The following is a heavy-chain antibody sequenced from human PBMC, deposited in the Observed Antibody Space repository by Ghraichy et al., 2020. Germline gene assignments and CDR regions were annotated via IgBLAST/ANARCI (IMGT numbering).Heavy chain of an antibody. CDR2: ISTSSVYT. CDR1: GFNFSDYY. D-gene: IGHD4-17*01. Sequence: GGSLRLSCAASGFNFSDYYMTWIRQAPGKGLEWVSYISTSSVYTNYADSVKGRFTISRDNAKSSLFLQMSSLRAEDTAVYYCARASIGDYVNSEYWGQGTLVTVSS. J-gene: IGHJ4*02. CDR3: ARASIGDYVNSEY. V-gene: IGHV3-11*06.